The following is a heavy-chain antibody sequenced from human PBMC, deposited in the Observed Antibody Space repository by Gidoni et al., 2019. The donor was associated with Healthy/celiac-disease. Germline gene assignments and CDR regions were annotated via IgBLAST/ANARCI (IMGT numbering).Heavy chain of an antibody. J-gene: IGHJ4*02. CDR3: ARLGPKWLVY. D-gene: IGHD6-19*01. V-gene: IGHV3-30*04. CDR1: GFTFSSYA. Sequence: QVQLVESGGGVVQPGRSLRLSCAASGFTFSSYAMHWVRQAPGKGLERVAVISYDGSNKYYADSVKGRFTISRDNSKNTLYLQMNSLRAEDTAVYYCARLGPKWLVYWGQGTLVTVSS. CDR2: ISYDGSNK.